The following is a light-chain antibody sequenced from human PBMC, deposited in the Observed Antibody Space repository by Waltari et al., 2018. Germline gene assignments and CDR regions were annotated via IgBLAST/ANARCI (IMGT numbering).Light chain of an antibody. CDR1: QTILNRANNKHY. V-gene: IGKV4-1*01. CDR2: WAS. Sequence: DIVMTQSPESLAVSLGERATINCMSSQTILNRANNKHYLGLYQQTPGQPPKLLLYWASTRQSGVPDRFSGSGSGANFSLSINSLQAEDVAVYFCQQSYHTPLTFGGGTKVEIK. J-gene: IGKJ4*01. CDR3: QQSYHTPLT.